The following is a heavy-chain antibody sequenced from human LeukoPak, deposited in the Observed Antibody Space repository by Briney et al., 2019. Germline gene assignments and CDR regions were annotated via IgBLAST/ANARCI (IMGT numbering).Heavy chain of an antibody. CDR2: IYYSGST. V-gene: IGHV4-30-4*08. Sequence: PSETLSLTCTVSGGSISSGDYYWSWIRQPPGTGLEWLGYIYYSGSTHYNPSLKSRVTISVDTSKNQFSLKLSSVTAADTAVYYCAREGITIFGVVITGSAFDIWGQGTMVTVSS. CDR3: AREGITIFGVVITGSAFDI. CDR1: GGSISSGDYY. D-gene: IGHD3-3*01. J-gene: IGHJ3*02.